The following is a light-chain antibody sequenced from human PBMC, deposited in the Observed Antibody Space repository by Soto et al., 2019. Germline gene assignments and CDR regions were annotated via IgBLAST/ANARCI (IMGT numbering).Light chain of an antibody. CDR3: QQYNSYST. CDR1: QSISSW. J-gene: IGKJ1*01. V-gene: IGKV1-5*03. Sequence: DIQMTQSPSTLSASVGDRVTITCLASQSISSWLAWYQQKPGKAPKLLIYKASSLESGVPSRFSGRGSGTEFTLTISSLQPDDFSSYYCQQYNSYSTFGQGTKVEIK. CDR2: KAS.